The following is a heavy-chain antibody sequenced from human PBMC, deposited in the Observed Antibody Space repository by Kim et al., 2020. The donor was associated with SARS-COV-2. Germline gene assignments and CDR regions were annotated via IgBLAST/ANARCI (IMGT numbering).Heavy chain of an antibody. V-gene: IGHV3-30*04. CDR2: ISYDGSNK. CDR3: ARPKTYYYGSGSPRNQYYFDY. Sequence: GGSLRLSCAASGFTFSSYAMHWVRQAPGKGLEWVAVISYDGSNKYYADSVKGRFTISRDNSKNTLYLQMNSLRAEDTAVYYCARPKTYYYGSGSPRNQYYFDYWGQGTLVTVSS. CDR1: GFTFSSYA. D-gene: IGHD3-10*01. J-gene: IGHJ4*02.